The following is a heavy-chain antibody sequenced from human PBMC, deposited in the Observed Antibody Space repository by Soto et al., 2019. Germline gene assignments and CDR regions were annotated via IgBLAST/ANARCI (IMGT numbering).Heavy chain of an antibody. CDR3: AKGEDIGATLFTFVP. CDR1: GFTFSSYA. D-gene: IGHD5-12*01. Sequence: GGSLKLSCAASGFTFSSYAMSWVRQAPGKGLEWVSAISGSGGSTYYADSVKGRFTISRDNSKNTLYLQMNSLRAEDTAVYYCAKGEDIGATLFTFVPWGQGTLVTVSS. J-gene: IGHJ5*02. CDR2: ISGSGGST. V-gene: IGHV3-23*01.